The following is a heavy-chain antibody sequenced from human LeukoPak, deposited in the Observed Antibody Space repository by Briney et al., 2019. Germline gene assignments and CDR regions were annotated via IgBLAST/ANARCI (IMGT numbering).Heavy chain of an antibody. V-gene: IGHV4-39*01. CDR2: IYYSGTT. CDR1: GGSISNNAYY. D-gene: IGHD6-13*01. J-gene: IGHJ5*02. Sequence: PSETLSLTCTVSGGSISNNAYYWGWICQPPGKGLEWIGSIYYSGTTYYNPSPKSRVTISVDTSKNQFSLKVRSVTAADTALFYCARLVAATGDVSWGQGTLVTVSS. CDR3: ARLVAATGDVS.